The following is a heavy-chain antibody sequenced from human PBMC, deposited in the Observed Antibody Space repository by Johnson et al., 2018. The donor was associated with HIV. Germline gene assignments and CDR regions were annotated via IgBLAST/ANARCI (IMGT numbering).Heavy chain of an antibody. D-gene: IGHD2-21*01. CDR1: GFTFDDYA. J-gene: IGHJ3*02. Sequence: VQLVESGGGVVRPGGSLRLSCAASGFTFDDYAMHWVRQAPGKGLEWVSGVNWRGGRTDYADSVKGRFTISRDNAKNSLYLQMNSLRAEDTAMYYCATGEEAFCGGDCYSGGFDIWGQGTMVTVSS. V-gene: IGHV3-20*04. CDR2: VNWRGGRT. CDR3: ATGEEAFCGGDCYSGGFDI.